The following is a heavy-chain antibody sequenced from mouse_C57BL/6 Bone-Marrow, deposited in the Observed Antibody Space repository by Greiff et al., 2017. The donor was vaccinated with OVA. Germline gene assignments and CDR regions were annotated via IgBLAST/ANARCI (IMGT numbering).Heavy chain of an antibody. D-gene: IGHD4-1*02. J-gene: IGHJ3*01. CDR3: ARLNWDGAY. V-gene: IGHV5-6*02. CDR2: ISSGGSYT. Sequence: EVKLVESGGDLVKPGGSLKLSCAASGFTFSSYGMSWVCQTPDKRLEWVATISSGGSYTYYPDSVKGRFTISRDNAKNTLYLQMSRLKSEDTAMYYCARLNWDGAYWGQGTLVTVSA. CDR1: GFTFSSYG.